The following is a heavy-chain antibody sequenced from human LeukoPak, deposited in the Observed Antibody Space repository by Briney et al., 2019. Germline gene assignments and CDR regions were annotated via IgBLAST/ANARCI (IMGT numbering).Heavy chain of an antibody. CDR3: ARSQFNSGWYYFDY. V-gene: IGHV1-3*01. D-gene: IGHD6-19*01. J-gene: IGHJ4*02. CDR1: GDTFTTYA. Sequence: GASVKVSCKTSGDTFTTYAIHWVRQAPGQRLEWMGWINADNGNAKFSQKFQGRVTITRDTSASTAFMEVSSLRSEDTAVYYCARSQFNSGWYYFDYWCQGTLVTVSS. CDR2: INADNGNA.